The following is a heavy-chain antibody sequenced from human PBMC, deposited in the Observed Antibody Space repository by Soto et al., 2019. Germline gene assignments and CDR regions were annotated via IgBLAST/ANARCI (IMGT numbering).Heavy chain of an antibody. CDR3: TRIYCSAAPCYHFDY. V-gene: IGHV4-39*01. CDR1: GGSISSSSYY. D-gene: IGHD2-15*01. J-gene: IGHJ4*02. CDR2: IYYSGNT. Sequence: QLQLQESGPGLVKPSETLSLTCTVSGGSISSSSYYWGWVRQPPGKGLEWIGSIYYSGNTHYNPSLRSRVTISVDTSKNQFSLRLSSVTAADTAVYYCTRIYCSAAPCYHFDYWGQGTLVTVSS.